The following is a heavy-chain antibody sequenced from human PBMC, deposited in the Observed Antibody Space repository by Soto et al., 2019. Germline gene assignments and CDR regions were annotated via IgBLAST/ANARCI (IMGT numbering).Heavy chain of an antibody. Sequence: GGSLRLSCAASGFTFSSYGMHWVRQAPGKGLEWVAVISYDGSNKYYADSVKGRFTISRDNSKNTLYLQMNSLRAEDTAVYYWAKVEVLLWFGELFAHPELSHPSDYWGQGTLVTVSS. D-gene: IGHD3-10*01. CDR3: AKVEVLLWFGELFAHPELSHPSDY. CDR2: ISYDGSNK. V-gene: IGHV3-30*18. CDR1: GFTFSSYG. J-gene: IGHJ4*02.